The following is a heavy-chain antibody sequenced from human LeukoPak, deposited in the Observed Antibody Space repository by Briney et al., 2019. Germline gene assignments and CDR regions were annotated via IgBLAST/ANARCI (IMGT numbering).Heavy chain of an antibody. CDR2: VSNNGIDK. J-gene: IGHJ4*02. Sequence: PGGSLRLSCASSGFTCSSDGIHWVRQAPGKGLEWVAFVSNNGIDKHYGDSVQGRFSISRDNSKNTLYLEMKSLRVEDTAMYYCAKGITRDSYYLDYWGQGTLVTVSS. CDR3: AKGITRDSYYLDY. V-gene: IGHV3-30*02. D-gene: IGHD1-20*01. CDR1: GFTCSSDG.